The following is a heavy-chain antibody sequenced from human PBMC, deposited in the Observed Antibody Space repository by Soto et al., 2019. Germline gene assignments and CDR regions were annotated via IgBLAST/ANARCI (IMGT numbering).Heavy chain of an antibody. CDR3: ARARTGTITWPPKYYFDY. CDR2: INHSGST. D-gene: IGHD1-7*01. Sequence: PSETLSLTCAVYGGSFSGYYWSWIRQPPGKGLEWIGEINHSGSTNYNPSLKSRVTISVDTSKNQFSLKLSSVTAADTAVYYCARARTGTITWPPKYYFDYWGQGTLVTAPQ. V-gene: IGHV4-34*01. J-gene: IGHJ4*02. CDR1: GGSFSGYY.